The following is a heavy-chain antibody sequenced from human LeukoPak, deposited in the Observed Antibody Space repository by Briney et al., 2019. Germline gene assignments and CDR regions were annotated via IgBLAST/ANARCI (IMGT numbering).Heavy chain of an antibody. V-gene: IGHV3-21*01. CDR3: ARVQVDYYDSSGYYSDYYFDY. D-gene: IGHD3-22*01. Sequence: GGSLRLSCAASGFTFSRYWMSWVRQAPGKGLEWVSSISSSSSYIYYADSVKGRFTISRDNAKNSLYLQMNSLRAEDTAVYYCARVQVDYYDSSGYYSDYYFDYWGQGTLVTVSS. J-gene: IGHJ4*02. CDR2: ISSSSSYI. CDR1: GFTFSRYW.